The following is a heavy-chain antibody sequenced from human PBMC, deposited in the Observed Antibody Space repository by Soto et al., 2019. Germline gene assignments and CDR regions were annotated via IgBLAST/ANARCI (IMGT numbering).Heavy chain of an antibody. CDR2: INPSGGST. CDR1: GYTFTSYY. Sequence: QVQLVQSGAEVKKPGASVKVSCKASGYTFTSYYMHWVRQAPGQGLEWMGIINPSGGSTSYAQKYQGRVTMTSDTSTSTVYMELSSLRSEDTAVYYCARGHSSGSYYNARYFDYWGQGTLVTVSS. CDR3: ARGHSSGSYYNARYFDY. J-gene: IGHJ4*02. D-gene: IGHD3-10*01. V-gene: IGHV1-46*03.